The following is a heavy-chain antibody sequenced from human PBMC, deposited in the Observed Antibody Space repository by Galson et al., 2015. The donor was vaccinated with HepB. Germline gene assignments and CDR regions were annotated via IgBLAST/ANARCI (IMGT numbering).Heavy chain of an antibody. D-gene: IGHD2-2*01. CDR1: GYTFTSYG. V-gene: IGHV1-18*01. CDR2: ISAYNGNT. Sequence: SVKVSCRASGYTFTSYGISWVRQAPGQGLEWMGWISAYNGNTNYAQKLQGRVTMTTDTSTSTAYMELRSLRSDDTAVYYCAREGHDYNIVVVPHPRGWFDPWGQGTLVTVSS. J-gene: IGHJ5*02. CDR3: AREGHDYNIVVVPHPRGWFDP.